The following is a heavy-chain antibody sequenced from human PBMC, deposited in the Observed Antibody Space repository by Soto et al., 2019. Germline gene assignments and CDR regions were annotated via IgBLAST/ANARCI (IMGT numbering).Heavy chain of an antibody. J-gene: IGHJ6*02. CDR1: GGSISSGGYY. V-gene: IGHV4-31*03. D-gene: IGHD6-6*01. CDR3: ARPSYSSSRYYGMDV. Sequence: TLSFTCTVSGGSISSGGYYWSWIRQHPGKGLEWIGYIYYSGSTYYNPSLKSRVTISVDTSKNQFSLKLSSVTAADTAMYYCARPSYSSSRYYGMDVWGQGTTVTVSS. CDR2: IYYSGST.